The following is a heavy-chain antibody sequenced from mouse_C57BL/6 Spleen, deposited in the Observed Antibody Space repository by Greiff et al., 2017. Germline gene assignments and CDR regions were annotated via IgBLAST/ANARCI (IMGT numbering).Heavy chain of an antibody. CDR1: GYSFTDYN. CDR3: ERRGYDDDWLAD. D-gene: IGHD2-4*01. V-gene: IGHV1-39*01. Sequence: VQLQQSGPELVKPGASVKISCKASGYSFTDYNMNWVKQSNGKSLEWIGVINPNYGTTSYNQNFKGKATLTVDQSSSTAYMQLNSLTAEDSAVYYGERRGYDDDWLADWGQGTLVTVSA. J-gene: IGHJ3*01. CDR2: INPNYGTT.